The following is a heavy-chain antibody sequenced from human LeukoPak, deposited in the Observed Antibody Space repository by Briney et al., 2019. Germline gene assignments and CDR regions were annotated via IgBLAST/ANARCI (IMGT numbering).Heavy chain of an antibody. D-gene: IGHD2-21*01. Sequence: AGGSLRLSCAASGFSFSDSYMNWIRQAPGKGLEWVSYISGSSSYTDYADSVKGRFTISRDNSKDTLYLHMNSLRAEDTAVYYCANVVGGYWGQGTLVTVSS. J-gene: IGHJ4*02. CDR1: GFSFSDSY. V-gene: IGHV3-11*03. CDR2: ISGSSSYT. CDR3: ANVVGGY.